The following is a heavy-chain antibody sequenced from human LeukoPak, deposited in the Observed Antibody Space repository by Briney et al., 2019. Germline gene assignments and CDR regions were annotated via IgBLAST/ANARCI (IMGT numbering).Heavy chain of an antibody. CDR1: GGSISSSSYY. J-gene: IGHJ4*02. CDR2: IYYSGST. V-gene: IGHV4-31*03. Sequence: SETLSLTCTVSGGSISSSSYYWGWIRQHPGKGLEWIGYIYYSGSTYYNPSLKSRVTISVDTSKNQFSLKLSSVTAADTAVYYCARAAAGTHFDYWGQGTLVTVSS. D-gene: IGHD6-13*01. CDR3: ARAAAGTHFDY.